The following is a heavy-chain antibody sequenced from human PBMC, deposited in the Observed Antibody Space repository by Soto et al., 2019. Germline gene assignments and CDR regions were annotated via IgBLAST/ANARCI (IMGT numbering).Heavy chain of an antibody. CDR3: AQVQLERVWGYYYRMDV. J-gene: IGHJ6*02. V-gene: IGHV2-5*02. Sequence: QITLKESGPTLVKPTQTLTLTCTFSGFSLSTSGVGVGWIRQPPGKALEWLALIYWDDDKRYSPSLKSRLTITKDTSKNQVVLTMTNMDPVDTATYYCAQVQLERVWGYYYRMDVWGQGTTVTVSS. CDR1: GFSLSTSGVG. D-gene: IGHD1-1*01. CDR2: IYWDDDK.